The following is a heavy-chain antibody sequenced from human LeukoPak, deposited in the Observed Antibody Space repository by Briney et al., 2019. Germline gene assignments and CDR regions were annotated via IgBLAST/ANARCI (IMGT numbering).Heavy chain of an antibody. V-gene: IGHV3-23*01. CDR2: ISGSGGST. J-gene: IGHJ6*02. Sequence: PGGSLRLSCAASGFTFSSYAMSWVRQAPGKGLEWVSAISGSGGSTYYADSVKGRFTISRDNSKNTLYLQMNSLRAEDTAVYYCAKDLGSGYYYGMDVWGQGTTVTVSS. CDR3: AKDLGSGYYYGMDV. CDR1: GFTFSSYA.